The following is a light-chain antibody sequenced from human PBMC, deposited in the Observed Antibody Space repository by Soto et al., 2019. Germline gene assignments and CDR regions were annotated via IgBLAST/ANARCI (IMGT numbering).Light chain of an antibody. Sequence: EIVMTQSPATLSVSPGERATLSCRASQSVGKNLAWYQQKPGQAPRLLMYGASTRATGVPNRVSGSGSGTEFTLTISSLQSEDVAIYYCRHYNNWPRLTFGGGTNVEIK. CDR1: QSVGKN. V-gene: IGKV3-15*01. J-gene: IGKJ4*01. CDR3: RHYNNWPRLT. CDR2: GAS.